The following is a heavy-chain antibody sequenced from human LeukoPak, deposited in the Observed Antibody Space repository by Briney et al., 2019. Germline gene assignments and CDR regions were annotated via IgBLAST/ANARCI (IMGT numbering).Heavy chain of an antibody. CDR2: LYSGGTT. V-gene: IGHV3-53*05. J-gene: IGHJ4*02. CDR1: GFTVSSNF. CDR3: ASPSPGGPAAGLFDY. D-gene: IGHD6-13*01. Sequence: GGSLRLSCAVSGFTVSSNFLNWVRQAPGRGLEWVSVLYSGGTTFYADSVKGRFTISRDNSKNTLYLQMNSLRPGDTAVYYCASPSPGGPAAGLFDYWGQGTLVTVSS.